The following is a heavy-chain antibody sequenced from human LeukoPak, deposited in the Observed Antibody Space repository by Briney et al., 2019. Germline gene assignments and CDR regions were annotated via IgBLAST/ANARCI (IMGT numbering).Heavy chain of an antibody. CDR1: GGSFSGYY. D-gene: IGHD3-16*01. Sequence: SETLSLTCAVYGGSFSGYYWSWIRQPPGKGLEWIGEINHSGSTNYNPSLKSRVTISVDTSKNQFSLKLSSVTAANTAVYYCARGRGPPLTRGWFDPWGQGTLVTLSS. CDR3: ARGRGPPLTRGWFDP. V-gene: IGHV4-34*01. J-gene: IGHJ5*02. CDR2: INHSGST.